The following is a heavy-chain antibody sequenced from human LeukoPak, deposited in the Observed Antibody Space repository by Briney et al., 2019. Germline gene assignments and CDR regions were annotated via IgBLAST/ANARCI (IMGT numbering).Heavy chain of an antibody. CDR1: GFTFRSYG. CDR3: ARDPQGLPVGYRSGGSCYDY. J-gene: IGHJ4*02. CDR2: INSDGSST. V-gene: IGHV3-74*01. Sequence: GGSLRLFCASSGFTFRSYGVDRIRQSPGKGLVFISRINSDGSSTSYADSVKGRFTISRDNAKNTLYLQMNSLRAEDTAVYYCARDPQGLPVGYRSGGSCYDYWGQGTLVTVSS. D-gene: IGHD2-15*01.